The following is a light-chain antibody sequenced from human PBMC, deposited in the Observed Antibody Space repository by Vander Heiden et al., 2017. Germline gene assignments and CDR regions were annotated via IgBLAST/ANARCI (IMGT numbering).Light chain of an antibody. CDR1: QSISSY. CDR2: AAS. V-gene: IGKV1-39*01. Sequence: DIQMTQSPSSLSASVGDRVTITCRASQSISSYLNWYQQKPGKAPKLLIYAASSLQSGVPSMFSGSGSGTDFTLTISSLHPEDFATYYCQQSYSTPKTFGPGTKVDIK. J-gene: IGKJ3*01. CDR3: QQSYSTPKT.